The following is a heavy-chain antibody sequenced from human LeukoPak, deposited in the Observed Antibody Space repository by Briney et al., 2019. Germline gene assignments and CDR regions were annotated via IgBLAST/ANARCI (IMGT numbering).Heavy chain of an antibody. V-gene: IGHV3-7*05. D-gene: IGHD1-26*01. Sequence: GGSLRLSCAASGFTFSSHWMSWVRQAPGKGLEWVANIKQDGSEKNYVDSVKGRFTISRDNAKNSLYLQMNSLRAEDTAVYYCARNPPTPSGSYVFYFDYWGQGTLVTVSS. CDR3: ARNPPTPSGSYVFYFDY. J-gene: IGHJ4*02. CDR2: IKQDGSEK. CDR1: GFTFSSHW.